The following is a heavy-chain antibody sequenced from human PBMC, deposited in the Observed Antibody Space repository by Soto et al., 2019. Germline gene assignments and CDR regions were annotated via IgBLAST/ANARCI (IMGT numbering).Heavy chain of an antibody. D-gene: IGHD6-6*01. V-gene: IGHV4-59*12. CDR2: IYYSGST. J-gene: IGHJ4*02. Sequence: PSETLSLTCTVSGGSISSYYWSWIRQPPGKGLEWIGYIYYSGSTNYNPSLKSRVTISVDTSKNQFSLKLSSLRAEDTAVYYCARDRGGSLFHYFEYWGQGALVTVSS. CDR1: GGSISSYY. CDR3: ARDRGGSLFHYFEY.